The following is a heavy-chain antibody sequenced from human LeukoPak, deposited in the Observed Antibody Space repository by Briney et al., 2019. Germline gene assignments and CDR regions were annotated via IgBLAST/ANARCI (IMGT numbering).Heavy chain of an antibody. CDR1: GGSISSSHHY. V-gene: IGHV4-61*01. CDR2: IYYSGST. Sequence: PSETLSLTCAVSGGSISSSHHYWSWIRQPPGKGLEWIGYIYYSGSTNYNPSLKSRVTISVDTSKNQFSLKLSSVTAADTAVYYCARRRNYDFWSGYHFDYWGQGTLVTVSS. D-gene: IGHD3-3*01. J-gene: IGHJ4*02. CDR3: ARRRNYDFWSGYHFDY.